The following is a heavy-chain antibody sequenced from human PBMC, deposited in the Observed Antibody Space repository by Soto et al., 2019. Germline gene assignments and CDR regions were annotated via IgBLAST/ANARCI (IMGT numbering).Heavy chain of an antibody. V-gene: IGHV3-30-3*01. J-gene: IGHJ6*02. CDR2: ISYDETNR. Sequence: GGSLRLSCAASGFTFRTYAMHWVRQAPGKGLEWVAVISYDETNRYFADSVKGRFTISRDNSKDTLYLQMNSLRAEDTAVYYCARDGNWNYFFFYGMDVWGQGTTVTVSS. CDR3: ARDGNWNYFFFYGMDV. D-gene: IGHD1-7*01. CDR1: GFTFRTYA.